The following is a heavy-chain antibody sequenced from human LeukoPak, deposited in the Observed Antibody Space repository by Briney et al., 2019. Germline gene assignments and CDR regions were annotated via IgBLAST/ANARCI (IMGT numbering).Heavy chain of an antibody. CDR3: ARQGPEWLLSYNWFDP. D-gene: IGHD3-3*01. V-gene: IGHV4-59*05. CDR2: IYYSGST. CDR1: GGSISSYY. Sequence: SETLSLTCTVSGGSISSYYWSWIRQPPGKGLEWIGSIYYSGSTYYNPSLKSRVTISVDTSKNQFSLKLSSVTAADTAVYYCARQGPEWLLSYNWFDPWGQGTLVTVSS. J-gene: IGHJ5*02.